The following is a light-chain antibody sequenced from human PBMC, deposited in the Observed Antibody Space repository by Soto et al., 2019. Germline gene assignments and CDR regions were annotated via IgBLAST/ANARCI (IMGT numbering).Light chain of an antibody. CDR1: QSVSNNY. V-gene: IGKV3-20*01. Sequence: EIVLTQSPGILSLSPGERATLSCRASQSVSNNYLAWYQQKPGQAPRLLIYGASNRATGIPDRFSGSGSGTDFTLTISRLEPEDFAVYYCQQYGSSSWTFGQGTKVDIK. J-gene: IGKJ1*01. CDR3: QQYGSSSWT. CDR2: GAS.